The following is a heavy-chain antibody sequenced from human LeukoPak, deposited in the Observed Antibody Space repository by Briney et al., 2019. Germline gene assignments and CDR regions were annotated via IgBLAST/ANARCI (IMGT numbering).Heavy chain of an antibody. V-gene: IGHV1-46*01. CDR3: ARDGETTVVTPRYFDY. J-gene: IGHJ4*02. Sequence: GASVKVSCKASGYIFSVYYMHWVRQAPGQGLEWMGIINPSGGSTSYAQKFQDRVTMTRDTSTSTVYMELSSLRSEDTAVYYCARDGETTVVTPRYFDYWGQGTLVTVSS. D-gene: IGHD4-23*01. CDR2: INPSGGST. CDR1: GYIFSVYY.